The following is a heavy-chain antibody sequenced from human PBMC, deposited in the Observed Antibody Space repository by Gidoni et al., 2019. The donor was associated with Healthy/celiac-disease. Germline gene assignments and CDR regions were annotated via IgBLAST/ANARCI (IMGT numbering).Heavy chain of an antibody. D-gene: IGHD3-22*01. Sequence: EVQLLESGGGLVQPGGSLRLPCAASGFPFRSYAMSWVRQAPGKGLEWVSAISGSGGSTYYADSVKGRFTISRDNSKNTLYLQMNSLRAEDTAVYYCAKGFNYDSYAFDIWGQGTMVTVSS. CDR1: GFPFRSYA. V-gene: IGHV3-23*01. J-gene: IGHJ3*02. CDR3: AKGFNYDSYAFDI. CDR2: ISGSGGST.